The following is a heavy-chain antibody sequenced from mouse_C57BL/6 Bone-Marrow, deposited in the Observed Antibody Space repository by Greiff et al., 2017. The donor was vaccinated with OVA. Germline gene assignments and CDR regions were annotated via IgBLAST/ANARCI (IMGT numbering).Heavy chain of an antibody. CDR2: IVPENGDT. Sequence: EVQLQQSGAELVRPGASVKLSCTASGFNIKDDYMHWVKQRPEQGLEWIGWIVPENGDTEYASKFQGTATITADTSSNTAYLQLSSLTSEDTAVYYCTSYGNFDYWGQGTTLTVSS. CDR3: TSYGNFDY. J-gene: IGHJ2*01. CDR1: GFNIKDDY. V-gene: IGHV14-4*01. D-gene: IGHD2-1*01.